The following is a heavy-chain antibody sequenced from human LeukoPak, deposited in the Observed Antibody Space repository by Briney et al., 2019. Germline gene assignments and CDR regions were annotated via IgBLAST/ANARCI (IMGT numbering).Heavy chain of an antibody. D-gene: IGHD3-10*01. CDR1: GFTFSSYW. CDR3: ARDRSYYGSGGDYGMDV. Sequence: PGGSLRLSCAASGFTFSSYWMSWVRQAPGKGLEWVANIKQDGSEKYYVDSVKGRFTISRDNAKNSLYLQMNSLRAEDTAVYYCARDRSYYGSGGDYGMDVWGQGTTVTVSS. J-gene: IGHJ6*02. V-gene: IGHV3-7*01. CDR2: IKQDGSEK.